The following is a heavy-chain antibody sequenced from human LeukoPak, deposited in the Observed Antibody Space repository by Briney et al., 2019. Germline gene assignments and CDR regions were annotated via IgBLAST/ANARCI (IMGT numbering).Heavy chain of an antibody. CDR3: AHNLDYYGSGRLFDS. Sequence: SGPTLVKPTQTLTLTCTFSGFSLTTSGVGVGWIRQPPGKALEWLALIYWDDDKRYSPSLNSRLTITKDTSKKQVFLTMTNMDPVDTATYYCAHNLDYYGSGRLFDSWGQGTLVTVSS. V-gene: IGHV2-5*02. J-gene: IGHJ4*02. D-gene: IGHD3-10*01. CDR1: GFSLTTSGVG. CDR2: IYWDDDK.